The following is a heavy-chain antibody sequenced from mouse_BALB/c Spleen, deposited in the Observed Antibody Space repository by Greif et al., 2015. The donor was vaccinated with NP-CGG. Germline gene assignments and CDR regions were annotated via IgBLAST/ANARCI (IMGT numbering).Heavy chain of an antibody. Sequence: EVKLVESGGGLVKPGGSLKLSCAASGFTFSSYAMSWVRQSPEKRLEWVAEISSGGSYTYYPDTVTGRFTISRDNAKNTLYLEMSSLRSEDTAMYYCAKRDLSQGAMDYWGQGTSVTVSS. CDR3: AKRDLSQGAMDY. V-gene: IGHV5-9-4*01. J-gene: IGHJ4*01. D-gene: IGHD2-3*01. CDR2: ISSGGSYT. CDR1: GFTFSSYA.